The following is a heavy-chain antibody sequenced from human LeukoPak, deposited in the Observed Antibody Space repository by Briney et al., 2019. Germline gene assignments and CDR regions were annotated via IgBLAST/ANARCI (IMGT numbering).Heavy chain of an antibody. CDR2: INHSGST. CDR3: ARESRLNWFDP. CDR1: GGSFSGYY. V-gene: IGHV4-34*01. Sequence: SETLSLTCAVYGGSFSGYYWSWIRQPPGKGLEWIGEINHSGSTNYNPSLKSRVTISVDTSKNQFSLKLSSVTAADTAVYYCARESRLNWFDPWGQGTLVTVSS. J-gene: IGHJ5*02. D-gene: IGHD2-21*01.